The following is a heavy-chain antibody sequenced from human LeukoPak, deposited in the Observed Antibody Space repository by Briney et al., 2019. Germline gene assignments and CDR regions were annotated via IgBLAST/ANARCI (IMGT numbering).Heavy chain of an antibody. V-gene: IGHV4-39*01. CDR2: IYYSGST. CDR3: ARHLAATRAIIQLWSYFDY. J-gene: IGHJ4*02. CDR1: GGSISSSSYY. D-gene: IGHD5-18*01. Sequence: PSETLSLTCTVSGGSISSSSYYWGWIRQPPGKGLEWIGSIYYSGSTYYNPSLKSRVTISVDTSKNQFSLKLSSVTAADTAVYYCARHLAATRAIIQLWSYFDYWGQGTLVTVSS.